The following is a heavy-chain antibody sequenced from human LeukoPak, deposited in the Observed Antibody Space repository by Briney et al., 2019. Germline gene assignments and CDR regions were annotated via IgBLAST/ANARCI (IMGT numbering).Heavy chain of an antibody. J-gene: IGHJ5*02. Sequence: ASVKVSCKASGYTFTSYGISWVRQAPGQGLVWMGWISAYNGNTNYAQKLRGRVTMTTDRSTSTAYMELRSLRSDDTAVYYCARDRGYDILTGYYYGHWFDPWGQGTLVTVSS. CDR3: ARDRGYDILTGYYYGHWFDP. CDR1: GYTFTSYG. D-gene: IGHD3-9*01. V-gene: IGHV1-18*04. CDR2: ISAYNGNT.